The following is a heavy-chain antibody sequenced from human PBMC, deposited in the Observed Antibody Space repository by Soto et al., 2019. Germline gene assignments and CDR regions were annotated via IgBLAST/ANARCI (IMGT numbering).Heavy chain of an antibody. CDR3: AHAYGGRSLY. D-gene: IGHD1-26*01. CDR1: GFSLTTDRVG. V-gene: IGHV2-5*02. Sequence: QMTLNESGPTLVKPTQTLTLTCTFSGFSLTTDRVGVGWIRQPPGEALEWLAVIYWDDSKTYRPSLESRLTITKDTSKNQVALTMTNMDSLDTATYYCAHAYGGRSLYWGQGTLVTVSS. CDR2: IYWDDSK. J-gene: IGHJ4*02.